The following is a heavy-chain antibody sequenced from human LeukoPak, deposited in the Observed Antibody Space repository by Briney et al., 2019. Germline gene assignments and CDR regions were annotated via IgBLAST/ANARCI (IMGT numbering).Heavy chain of an antibody. D-gene: IGHD3-10*01. CDR2: TYYRSKWYN. V-gene: IGHV6-1*01. CDR3: ARSTIIRGVSFDF. CDR1: GDSVSSNSAA. J-gene: IGHJ4*02. Sequence: SPTLSLTSAISGDSVSSNSAAWNWIRQSPSRGLEWLGSTYYRSKWYNEYAVSVKSRMTINPDTSKNQFSLQVNSVTPEDTAVYYCARSTIIRGVSFDFWGQGTLVTVSS.